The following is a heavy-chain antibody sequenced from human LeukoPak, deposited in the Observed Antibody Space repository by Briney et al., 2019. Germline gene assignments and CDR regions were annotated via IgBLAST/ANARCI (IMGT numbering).Heavy chain of an antibody. Sequence: GGSLSLPCAASGFAFDSYAMRWVRPAPGKGLGWVSSISCSGGSTYYVDFVKGRFTISRDNSKNTLYLQMNSLRAEDTAVYYCAKGRASGTLYYYGMDGWGKGTTVTVS. D-gene: IGHD1-1*01. CDR2: ISCSGGST. CDR1: GFAFDSYA. CDR3: AKGRASGTLYYYGMDG. V-gene: IGHV3-23*01. J-gene: IGHJ6*04.